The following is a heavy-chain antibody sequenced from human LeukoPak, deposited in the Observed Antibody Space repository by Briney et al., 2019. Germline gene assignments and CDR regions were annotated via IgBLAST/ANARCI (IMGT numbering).Heavy chain of an antibody. CDR1: GFTFSSYG. CDR2: ISYDGSNK. V-gene: IGHV3-30*03. CDR3: ARDLGPTYCILDY. J-gene: IGHJ4*02. D-gene: IGHD3-16*01. Sequence: PGRSLRLSCAASGFTFSSYGMHWVRQAPGKGLEWVAVISYDGSNKYYADSVKGRFTISRDNSKNTLYLQMNGLRAEDTAVYYCARDLGPTYCILDYWGQGTLVTVSS.